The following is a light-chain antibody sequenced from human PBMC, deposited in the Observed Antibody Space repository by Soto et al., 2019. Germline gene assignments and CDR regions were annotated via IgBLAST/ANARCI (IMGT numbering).Light chain of an antibody. CDR3: QQFDSYPHT. J-gene: IGKJ2*01. Sequence: AIQLTQSPSSLSASVVDRVTITCRASQDISKGISRALAWYQQKAGKPPKLLIYDASSLESGVPSRFSGSGSGTDFTLTISSLQPEDFATYYCQQFDSYPHTFGQGTKLEIK. CDR1: QDISKGISRA. CDR2: DAS. V-gene: IGKV1-13*02.